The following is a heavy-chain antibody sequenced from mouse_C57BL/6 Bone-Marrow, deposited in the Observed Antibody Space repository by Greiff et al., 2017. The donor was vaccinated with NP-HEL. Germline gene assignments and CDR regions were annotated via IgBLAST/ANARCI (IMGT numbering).Heavy chain of an antibody. V-gene: IGHV8-8*01. D-gene: IGHD2-1*01. Sequence: QVTLKVSGPGILQPSQTLSLTCSFSGFSLSTFGMGVGWIRQPSGKGLEWLAPIWWDDDQYYNPALKSRLTISQDTSKNQVFLKNANVDTADTATYYCARIYYGNYGWYFDVWGTGTTVTVSS. CDR3: ARIYYGNYGWYFDV. CDR2: IWWDDDQ. J-gene: IGHJ1*03. CDR1: GFSLSTFGMG.